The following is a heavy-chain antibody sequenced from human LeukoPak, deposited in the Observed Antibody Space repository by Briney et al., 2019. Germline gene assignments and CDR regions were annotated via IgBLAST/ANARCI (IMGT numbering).Heavy chain of an antibody. CDR3: ARGDSGSFSQFDC. D-gene: IGHD1-26*01. V-gene: IGHV4-59*01. CDR1: GGSISSYY. CDR2: VYYSGST. Sequence: SETLSLTCTVSGGSISSYYWSWIRQPPGKGLEWIGYVYYSGSTNYNPSLKSRVTISVDTSKNQFSLKLTSVIAADTAVYYCARGDSGSFSQFDCWGQGTLVTVSS. J-gene: IGHJ4*02.